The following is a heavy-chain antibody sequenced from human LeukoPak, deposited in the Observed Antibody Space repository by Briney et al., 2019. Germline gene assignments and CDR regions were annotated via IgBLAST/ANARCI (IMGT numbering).Heavy chain of an antibody. CDR3: ARGPRVYFDY. V-gene: IGHV3-23*01. CDR2: ISGSGGST. J-gene: IGHJ4*02. Sequence: PGGSLRLSCAASGITFSNFAMSWVRQAPGKGLEWVSTISGSGGSTDYADSVKGRFTISRDNSKNTLYLQMNSLRAEDTAVYYCARGPRVYFDYWGQGTLVTVSS. CDR1: GITFSNFA.